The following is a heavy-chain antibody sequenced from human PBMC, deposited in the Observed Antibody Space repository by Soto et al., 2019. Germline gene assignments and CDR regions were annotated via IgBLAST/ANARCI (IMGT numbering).Heavy chain of an antibody. CDR2: INAGNGNT. CDR1: GNTVPNYA. CDR3: AREVYPSYYYYGMDV. Sequence: ASVKVSCKASGNTVPNYAIHWVRQAPGQRLEWMGWINAGNGNTKYSQKFQGRVTITRDTSASTAYMELSSLRSEDTAVYYCAREVYPSYYYYGMDVWGQGTTVTVSS. J-gene: IGHJ6*02. V-gene: IGHV1-3*01.